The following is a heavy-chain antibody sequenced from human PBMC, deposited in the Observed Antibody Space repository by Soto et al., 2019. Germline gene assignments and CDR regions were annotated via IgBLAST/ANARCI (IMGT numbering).Heavy chain of an antibody. CDR2: INAGNGNT. V-gene: IGHV1-3*01. J-gene: IGHJ5*02. CDR1: GYTFTSYA. CDR3: ARVMVMKIGAGYSSGWYWFDP. Sequence: ASVKVSCKASGYTFTSYAMHWVRQAPGQRLEWMGWINAGNGNTKYSQKFQGRVTIARDTSASTAYMELSSLRSEDTAVYYCARVMVMKIGAGYSSGWYWFDPWGQGTLVTVSS. D-gene: IGHD6-19*01.